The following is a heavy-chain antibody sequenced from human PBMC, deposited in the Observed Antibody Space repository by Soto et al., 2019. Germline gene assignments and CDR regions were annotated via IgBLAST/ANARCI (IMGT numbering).Heavy chain of an antibody. J-gene: IGHJ4*02. CDR1: GGSISSGGYY. V-gene: IGHV4-31*03. CDR3: AQIRWLQNDYYFDY. CDR2: IYYSGST. Sequence: QVQLQESGPGLVKPSQTLSLTCTVSGGSISSGGYYWSWIRQHPGKGLEWIGYIYYSGSTYYNPSLKGRVTISVDTSKNPFSLKLSSVTAADTAVYYCAQIRWLQNDYYFDYWGQGTLVTVSS. D-gene: IGHD5-12*01.